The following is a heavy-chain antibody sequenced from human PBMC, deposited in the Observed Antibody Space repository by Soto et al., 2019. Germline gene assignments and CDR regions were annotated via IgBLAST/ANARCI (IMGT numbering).Heavy chain of an antibody. D-gene: IGHD6-13*01. Sequence: HPGWSLRLSCAASGFTFSSYAMHWVRQAPGKGLEWVAVISYDGSNKYYADSVKGRFTISRDNSKNTLYLQMNSLRAEDTAVYYCARRYSIAAAGTGYWGQGTLVTVSS. V-gene: IGHV3-30-3*01. CDR2: ISYDGSNK. CDR3: ARRYSIAAAGTGY. J-gene: IGHJ4*02. CDR1: GFTFSSYA.